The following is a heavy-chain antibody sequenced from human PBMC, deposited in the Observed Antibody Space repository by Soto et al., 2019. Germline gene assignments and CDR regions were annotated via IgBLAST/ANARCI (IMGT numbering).Heavy chain of an antibody. CDR3: AIDSSGGIDY. J-gene: IGHJ4*02. CDR2: IWYDGSNK. D-gene: IGHD3-10*01. Sequence: QVQLVESGGGVVQPGRSLRLSCAASGFTFSSYGMHWVRQAPGKGLEWVAVIWYDGSNKYYADSVKGRFTISRDNYKKPLDLQISAQRAEDTGVHYCAIDSSGGIDYWGQGSLVTVSS. V-gene: IGHV3-33*01. CDR1: GFTFSSYG.